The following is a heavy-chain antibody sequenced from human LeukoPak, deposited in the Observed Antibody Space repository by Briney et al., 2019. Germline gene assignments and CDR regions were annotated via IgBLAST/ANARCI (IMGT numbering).Heavy chain of an antibody. CDR2: IYTSGST. J-gene: IGHJ5*02. Sequence: SETLSLTCTVSGGSISSYYWSWLRQPAGKGLEWIGRIYTSGSTNYNRCVNSRVSMSADTSKNQLSLKLRSETAADTAVYYCARDFWRGYYQGCFDPWGQGTLVTVSS. V-gene: IGHV4-4*07. CDR3: ARDFWRGYYQGCFDP. CDR1: GGSISSYY. D-gene: IGHD3-3*01.